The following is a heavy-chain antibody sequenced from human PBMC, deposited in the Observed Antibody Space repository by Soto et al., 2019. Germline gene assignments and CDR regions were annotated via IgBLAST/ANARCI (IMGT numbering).Heavy chain of an antibody. V-gene: IGHV5-10-1*01. Sequence: GESLKISCKGSGYSFAGYWITWVRQEPGKGLEWMGRIDPSDSQTYYSPSFRGHVTISVTKSITTVFLQWSSLRASDTAMYYCARQIYDYDTGTNFQYYFDSWGQGTPVTVSS. CDR2: IDPSDSQT. CDR3: ARQIYDYDTGTNFQYYFDS. CDR1: GYSFAGYW. J-gene: IGHJ4*02. D-gene: IGHD3-22*01.